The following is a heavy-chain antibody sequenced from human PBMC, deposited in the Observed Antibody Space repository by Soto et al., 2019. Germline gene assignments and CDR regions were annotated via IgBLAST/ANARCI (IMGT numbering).Heavy chain of an antibody. Sequence: EVQLVESGGGLVQPGASLKLSCAASGFTFSVSAMHWVRQASGKGLEWVGRVRSKGNNYATAYAESVRGRFTISRDDSKNTAYLQMNSLKTEDTAVYYCTRQDPVTAVENDALDFWGQGTMVTVSS. V-gene: IGHV3-73*01. J-gene: IGHJ3*01. CDR1: GFTFSVSA. CDR2: VRSKGNNYAT. D-gene: IGHD2-21*02. CDR3: TRQDPVTAVENDALDF.